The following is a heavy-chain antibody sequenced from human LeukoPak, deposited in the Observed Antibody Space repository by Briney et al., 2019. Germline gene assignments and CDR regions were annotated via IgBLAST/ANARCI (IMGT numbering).Heavy chain of an antibody. Sequence: SETLSLTCTVSGGSISSSSYYWGWIRQPPGKGLEWIGSIYYSGSTYYNPSLKSRVTISVDTSKNQFSLKLSSVTAADTAVYYCARVGGDYGGYWGQGTLVTVSS. CDR3: ARVGGDYGGY. CDR1: GGSISSSSYY. CDR2: IYYSGST. D-gene: IGHD4-17*01. J-gene: IGHJ4*02. V-gene: IGHV4-39*07.